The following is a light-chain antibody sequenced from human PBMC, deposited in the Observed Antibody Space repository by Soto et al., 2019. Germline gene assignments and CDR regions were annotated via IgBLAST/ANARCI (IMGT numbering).Light chain of an antibody. CDR2: NKS. J-gene: IGKJ3*01. Sequence: EIVMTQSPATLSVSPGERATLSCRASQSVGSNLAWYQQKPGQAPRLVIYNKSARAAGIPGRFSGSGSGTEFTLTISSLQSEDFAVYYCQQYNNWPPFTFGPGTKVDIK. V-gene: IGKV3-15*01. CDR3: QQYNNWPPFT. CDR1: QSVGSN.